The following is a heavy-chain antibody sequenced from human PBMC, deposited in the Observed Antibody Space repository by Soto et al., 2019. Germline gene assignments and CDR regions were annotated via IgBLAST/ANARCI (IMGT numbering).Heavy chain of an antibody. D-gene: IGHD3-10*01. CDR2: ISSSSSTI. Sequence: PWGSLRLSCAASGFTFSSYSMNWVRQAPGKGLEWVSYISSSSSTIYYADSVKGRFTISRDNAKNSLYLQMNSLRAEDTAVYYCARVRGSGSYYKVGYYYYYMDVWGKGTTVTVSS. CDR3: ARVRGSGSYYKVGYYYYYMDV. V-gene: IGHV3-48*01. J-gene: IGHJ6*03. CDR1: GFTFSSYS.